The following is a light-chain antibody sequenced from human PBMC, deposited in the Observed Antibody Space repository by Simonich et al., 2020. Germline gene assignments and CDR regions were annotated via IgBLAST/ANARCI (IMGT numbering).Light chain of an antibody. J-gene: IGLJ3*02. CDR2: STS. Sequence: QTVVTQEPSLTVSPGGTVTLTCASSTGAVTSGYYPNCFQQKPGQAPRARIYSTSNKHSGTPARFSGSLRGGKAARTLSGVQPEDEAEYYCLLYYGGAWVFGGGTKLTVL. CDR1: TGAVTSGYY. CDR3: LLYYGGAWV. V-gene: IGLV7-43*01.